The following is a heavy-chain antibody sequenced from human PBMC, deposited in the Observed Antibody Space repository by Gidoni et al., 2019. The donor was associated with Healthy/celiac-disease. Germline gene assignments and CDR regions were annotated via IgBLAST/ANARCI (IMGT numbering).Heavy chain of an antibody. D-gene: IGHD3-10*01. CDR2: ISSSSSYI. V-gene: IGHV3-21*01. CDR3: ARDDFYYYGSGSYFYGMDV. CDR1: GFTLSSYS. J-gene: IGHJ6*02. Sequence: EVQLVESGGGLVKTGGSLGLSCAASGFTLSSYSMNWVRQGPGKGLEWVSSISSSSSYIYYADSVKGRFTISRDNAKNSLYLQMNSLRAEDTAVYYCARDDFYYYGSGSYFYGMDVWGQGTTVTVSS.